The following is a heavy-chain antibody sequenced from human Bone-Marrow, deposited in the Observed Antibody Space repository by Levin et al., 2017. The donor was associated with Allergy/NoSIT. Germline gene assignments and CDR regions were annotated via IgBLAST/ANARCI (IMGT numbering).Heavy chain of an antibody. D-gene: IGHD3-22*01. CDR1: GFTFSSYA. CDR2: ISGSGGST. CDR3: AKDRGGYYDSSGPFDY. J-gene: IGHJ4*02. Sequence: PGGSLRLSCAASGFTFSSYAMSWVRQAPGKGLEWVSAISGSGGSTYYADSVKGRFTISRDNSKNTLYLQMNSLRAEDTAVYYCAKDRGGYYDSSGPFDYWGQGTLVTVSS. V-gene: IGHV3-23*01.